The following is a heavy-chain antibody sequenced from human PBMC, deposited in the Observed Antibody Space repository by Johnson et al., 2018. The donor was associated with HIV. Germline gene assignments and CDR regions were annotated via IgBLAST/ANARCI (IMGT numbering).Heavy chain of an antibody. D-gene: IGHD5-18*01. CDR2: ISYDGGNK. J-gene: IGHJ3*02. CDR3: ARDHGQLWLLPAFDI. Sequence: QVQLVESGGGVVQPGRSLRLSCAASGFTFSSYAMHWVRQAPGKGLEWVAVISYDGGNKYYADSVKGRFTISRDNSKNTLYLQMNSLSVEDTAVYYCARDHGQLWLLPAFDIWGQGTMVTVSS. CDR1: GFTFSSYA. V-gene: IGHV3-30*04.